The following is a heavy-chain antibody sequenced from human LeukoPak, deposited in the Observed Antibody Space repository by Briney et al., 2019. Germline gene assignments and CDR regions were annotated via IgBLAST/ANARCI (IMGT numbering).Heavy chain of an antibody. D-gene: IGHD6-13*01. CDR2: IYYSGST. CDR3: ARDDADGIAAAGVNSRFDP. CDR1: GGSISSGGYY. Sequence: SETLSLTCTVSGGSISSGGYYWSWIRQHPGKGLEWIGYIYYSGSTYYNPSLKSRVTISVDTSKNQFSLKLSSVTAADTAVYYCARDDADGIAAAGVNSRFDPWGQGTLVTVSS. J-gene: IGHJ5*02. V-gene: IGHV4-31*03.